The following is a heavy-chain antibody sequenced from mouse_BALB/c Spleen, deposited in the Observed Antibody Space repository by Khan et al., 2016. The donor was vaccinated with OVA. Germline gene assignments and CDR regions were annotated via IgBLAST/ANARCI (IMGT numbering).Heavy chain of an antibody. V-gene: IGHV1-4*01. J-gene: IGHJ3*01. CDR1: GYTFTSYT. D-gene: IGHD2-14*01. Sequence: QVRLQQSGAELARPGASVKMSCKASGYTFTSYTIHWIKERPGQGLEWIGYINPSNGYTNYNQKFKDKATLTTDKSSTTAYLQLSSLTSDDSAVYDCIRDGAYRRNEGWLAYWGQGTLVTVSA. CDR2: INPSNGYT. CDR3: IRDGAYRRNEGWLAY.